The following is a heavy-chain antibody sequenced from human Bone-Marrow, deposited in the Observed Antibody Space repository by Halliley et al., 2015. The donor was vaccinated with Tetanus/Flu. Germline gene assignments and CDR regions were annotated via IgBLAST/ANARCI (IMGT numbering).Heavy chain of an antibody. D-gene: IGHD6-6*01. CDR1: GFTFSDHY. J-gene: IGHJ4*02. CDR2: SRNKANGYTT. CDR3: VIPLVQSGLYYFVY. Sequence: SLRLSCAASGFTFSDHYMDWVRQAPGKGLEWLGRSRNKANGYTTEYAASVKGRFIISRDDSENSLYLQMNSLKTEDTAVYYCVIPLVQSGLYYFVYWGQGTLVTVSS. V-gene: IGHV3-72*01.